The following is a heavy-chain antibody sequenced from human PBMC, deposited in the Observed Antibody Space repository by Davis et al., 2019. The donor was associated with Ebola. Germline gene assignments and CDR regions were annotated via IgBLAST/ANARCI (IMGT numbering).Heavy chain of an antibody. Sequence: EGSLRLSCAASGFTFSSYSMNWVRQAPGKGLEWVSFISSSSKYIYYTDSVKVRFTISRDNAKNSVYLEMNSLRAEDTAVYYCARDPALVVTGGGWHFDLWGRGTLVTVSS. D-gene: IGHD2-21*02. CDR3: ARDPALVVTGGGWHFDL. CDR1: GFTFSSYS. J-gene: IGHJ2*01. V-gene: IGHV3-21*01. CDR2: ISSSSKYI.